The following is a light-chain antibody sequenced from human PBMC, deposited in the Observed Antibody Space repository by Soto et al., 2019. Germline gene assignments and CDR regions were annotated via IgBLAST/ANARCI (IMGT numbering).Light chain of an antibody. CDR3: RKYNSSPYT. Sequence: DIQMTQSPSSLSASVRDRVTITCRASQGIGDYLAWYQQKAGKVPKLLIYGASILQSGVPSRFSGSGSGADFTLTISSLQPEDGAAYYFRKYNSSPYTFGQGTKLEIK. V-gene: IGKV1-27*01. CDR1: QGIGDY. CDR2: GAS. J-gene: IGKJ2*01.